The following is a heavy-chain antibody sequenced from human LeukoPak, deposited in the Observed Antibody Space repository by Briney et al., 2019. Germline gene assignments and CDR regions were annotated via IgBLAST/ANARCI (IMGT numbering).Heavy chain of an antibody. CDR1: GGSISSYY. CDR3: ARDTRWGSGAGRFDP. V-gene: IGHV4-59*01. Sequence: SETLSLTCTVSGGSISSYYWSWIRQPPGKGLEWIGYIYYSGSTNYNPSLKSRVTISVDTSKNQFSLKLSSVTAADTAVYYCARDTRWGSGAGRFDPWGQGTLVTVSS. D-gene: IGHD6-19*01. CDR2: IYYSGST. J-gene: IGHJ5*02.